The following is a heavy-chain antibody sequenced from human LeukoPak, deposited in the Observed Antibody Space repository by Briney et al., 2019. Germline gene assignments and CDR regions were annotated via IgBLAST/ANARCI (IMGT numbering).Heavy chain of an antibody. J-gene: IGHJ4*02. Sequence: GGSLRLSCAASGFTFSRYAMHWVRQGPGKGLEWVAAISYDRSNKKYADSVKGRFTISRDNSKNTLYLQMNSLRDEDTAVYYCAKDSHWILFDDWGQGTLVTVSS. CDR2: ISYDRSNK. V-gene: IGHV3-30*04. D-gene: IGHD2-2*03. CDR3: AKDSHWILFDD. CDR1: GFTFSRYA.